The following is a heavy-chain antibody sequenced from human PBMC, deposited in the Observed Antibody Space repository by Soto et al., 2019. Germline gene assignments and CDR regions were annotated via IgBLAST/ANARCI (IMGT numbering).Heavy chain of an antibody. CDR1: GCSFTNYW. CDR3: GSVLEY. V-gene: IGHV3-74*01. J-gene: IGHJ4*01. CDR2: ITHDGSGT. Sequence: GGSMRLSCAASGCSFTNYWMHRVRQVPGRGLVCVSGITHDGSGTKYAGSVKCRFTISRDNAKNTVYLQMNTLRREDTGVYYCGSVLEYWGPGTLVAVYS.